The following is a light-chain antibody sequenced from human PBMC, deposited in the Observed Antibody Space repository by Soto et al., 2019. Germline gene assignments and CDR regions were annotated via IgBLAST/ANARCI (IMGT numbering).Light chain of an antibody. CDR3: QQYYGLPPLT. Sequence: DIQMTQSPSSLSAPIGDRVTITCQASQNITNNLSWYQRKPGKAPNLLIYHASKLAKGVTSRFSGSGSGTDFSFIITSLQREDLATYYCQQYYGLPPLTFGQGTRLEIK. J-gene: IGKJ5*01. CDR1: QNITNN. CDR2: HAS. V-gene: IGKV1-33*01.